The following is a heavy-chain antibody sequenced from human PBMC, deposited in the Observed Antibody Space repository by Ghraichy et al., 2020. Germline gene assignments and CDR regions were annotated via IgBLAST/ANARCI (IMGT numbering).Heavy chain of an antibody. Sequence: GGSLRLSCAASGFTFSSYGMHWVRQAPGKGLEWVAVISYDGSNKYYADSVKGRFTISRDNSKNTLYLQMNSLRAEDTAVYYCAKGPRWVVTATFDYWGQGTLVTVSS. D-gene: IGHD2-21*02. CDR3: AKGPRWVVTATFDY. V-gene: IGHV3-30*18. J-gene: IGHJ4*02. CDR1: GFTFSSYG. CDR2: ISYDGSNK.